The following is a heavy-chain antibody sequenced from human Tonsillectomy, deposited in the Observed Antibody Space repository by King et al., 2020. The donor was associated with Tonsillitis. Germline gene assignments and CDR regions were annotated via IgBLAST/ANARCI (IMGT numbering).Heavy chain of an antibody. D-gene: IGHD6-13*01. CDR1: GFTFSSYG. CDR2: ISYDGSNK. V-gene: IGHV3-30*18. J-gene: IGHJ4*02. CDR3: AKTAYSSSCYYFDY. Sequence: VQLVESGGGVVQPGRSLRLSCAASGFTFSSYGMHWVRQAPGKGLEWVAVISYDGSNKYYADSVKGRFTISRDNSKNTLYLQMNSLRAEDTAVYYCAKTAYSSSCYYFDYWGQGTLVTVSS.